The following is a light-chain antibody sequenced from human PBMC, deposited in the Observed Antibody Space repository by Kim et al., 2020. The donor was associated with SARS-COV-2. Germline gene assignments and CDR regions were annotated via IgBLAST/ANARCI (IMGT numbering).Light chain of an antibody. J-gene: IGKJ4*01. Sequence: RATINCKSSQTILYSANNKNYLAWYQQKKGQPPRLLIYWASTRESGVPARFSGSGSGTNFTLAISGLQAEDVAVYSCQQYYTAPPTFGGGTKVEI. V-gene: IGKV4-1*01. CDR2: WAS. CDR1: QTILYSANNKNY. CDR3: QQYYTAPPT.